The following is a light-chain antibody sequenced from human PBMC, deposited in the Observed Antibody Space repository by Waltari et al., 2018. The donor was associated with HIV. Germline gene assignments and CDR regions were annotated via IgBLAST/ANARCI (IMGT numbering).Light chain of an antibody. CDR1: QSVASS. CDR3: HQYNSWHPRYT. CDR2: GAS. J-gene: IGKJ2*01. Sequence: EIVMTQSPATLSLSPGERAILSCRASQSVASSLAWYQKKPGQAPRLLIYGASTRAAGIPGRFSVSGSGTEFTLPISNLQSEDSAIYFCHQYNSWHPRYTFGQGTKLEI. V-gene: IGKV3-15*01.